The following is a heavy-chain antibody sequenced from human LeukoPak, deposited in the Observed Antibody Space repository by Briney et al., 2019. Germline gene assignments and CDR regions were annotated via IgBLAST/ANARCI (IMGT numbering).Heavy chain of an antibody. CDR3: ASSAGGDSSGYYYPRPYYFDY. Sequence: SETLSLTCAVYGGSFSGYYRSWIRQPPAKGLEWIGEINHSGSTNYNPSLKSRVTISVDTSKNQFSLKLSSVTAADTAVYYCASSAGGDSSGYYYPRPYYFDYWGQGTLVTVSS. CDR1: GGSFSGYY. CDR2: INHSGST. J-gene: IGHJ4*02. V-gene: IGHV4-34*01. D-gene: IGHD3-22*01.